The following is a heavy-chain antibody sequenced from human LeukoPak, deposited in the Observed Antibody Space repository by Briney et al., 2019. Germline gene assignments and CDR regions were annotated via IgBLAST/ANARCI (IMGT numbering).Heavy chain of an antibody. V-gene: IGHV3-23*01. Sequence: SGSGGSTYYADSVKGRFTISRDNSKNTLYLQMNSLRAGDTAVYYCAKDRRAYSSSWYRNWGQGTLVTVSS. CDR2: SGSGGST. CDR3: AKDRRAYSSSWYRN. J-gene: IGHJ4*02. D-gene: IGHD6-13*01.